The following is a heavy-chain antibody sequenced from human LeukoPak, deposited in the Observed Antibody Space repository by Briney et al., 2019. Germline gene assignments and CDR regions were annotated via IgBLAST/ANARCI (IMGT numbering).Heavy chain of an antibody. CDR1: GFTVSSNY. Sequence: GGSLRLSCAASGFTVSSNYMSWVRQAPGKGLEWVSVIYSGGSTYYADSVKGRFTISRDNSKNTLYLQMNSLRAEDTAVYYCARGAQHGDYVLPDYYFDYWGQGTLVTVSS. J-gene: IGHJ4*02. CDR2: IYSGGST. CDR3: ARGAQHGDYVLPDYYFDY. D-gene: IGHD4-17*01. V-gene: IGHV3-66*01.